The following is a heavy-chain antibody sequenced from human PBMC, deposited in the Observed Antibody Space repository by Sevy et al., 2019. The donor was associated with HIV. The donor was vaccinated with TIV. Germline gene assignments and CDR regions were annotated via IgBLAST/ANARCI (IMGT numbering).Heavy chain of an antibody. J-gene: IGHJ4*02. D-gene: IGHD1-7*01. Sequence: GGSLRLSCAASGFTFSKYWMGWVRQAPGKGLEWVANIKQDAGQKYYVASVKGRFTISRDNAKNSLYLQMNSLRAEDTAVYFCAGDDGNYYFHYWGQGTLVTVSS. V-gene: IGHV3-7*01. CDR2: IKQDAGQK. CDR1: GFTFSKYW. CDR3: AGDDGNYYFHY.